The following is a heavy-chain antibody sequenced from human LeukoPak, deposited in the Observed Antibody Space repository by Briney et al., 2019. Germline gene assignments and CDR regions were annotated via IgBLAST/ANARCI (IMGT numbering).Heavy chain of an antibody. J-gene: IGHJ4*02. D-gene: IGHD3-16*01. CDR3: AREGYYDGNEYPIPYLDY. Sequence: GGSLRLSCAASGFTVSSNYMSWVRQAPGKGLEWVSVIYSGGSTYYADSVKGRFTISRDNSKNTLYLQMNSLRSDDTAFYFCAREGYYDGNEYPIPYLDYWGQGTLVTVSS. CDR1: GFTVSSNY. CDR2: IYSGGST. V-gene: IGHV3-53*05.